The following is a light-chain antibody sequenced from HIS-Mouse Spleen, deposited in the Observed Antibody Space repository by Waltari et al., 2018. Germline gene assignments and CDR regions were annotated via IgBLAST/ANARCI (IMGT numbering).Light chain of an antibody. Sequence: DIQLTQSPSFLSASVGDRGTITCRASQGISSYLAWYQQKPGKAPNHLIYAASTLQSGVPSRFSGSGSGTEFTLTISSLQPEDFATYYCQQLNSYPPTFGQGTKVEIK. CDR3: QQLNSYPPT. V-gene: IGKV1-9*01. CDR1: QGISSY. J-gene: IGKJ1*01. CDR2: AAS.